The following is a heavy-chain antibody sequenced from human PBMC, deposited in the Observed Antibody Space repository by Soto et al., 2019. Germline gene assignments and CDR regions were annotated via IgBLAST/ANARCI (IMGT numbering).Heavy chain of an antibody. J-gene: IGHJ6*02. CDR3: AKDRWEFHRHGMDV. V-gene: IGHV3-30*18. CDR2: ISYDGSNK. D-gene: IGHD1-26*01. Sequence: QVQLVESGGGVVQPGRSLRLSCAASGFTFSSYGMHWVRQAPGKGLEWVAVISYDGSNKYYADSVKGRFTISRDNSKNTLYRPMNSLRAEDTAVYYCAKDRWEFHRHGMDVWGQGTTVTVSS. CDR1: GFTFSSYG.